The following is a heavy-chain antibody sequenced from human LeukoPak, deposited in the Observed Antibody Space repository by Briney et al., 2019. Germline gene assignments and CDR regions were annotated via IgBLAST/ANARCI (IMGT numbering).Heavy chain of an antibody. V-gene: IGHV1-18*01. CDR1: GYTFTSYG. CDR2: ISAYNGNT. Sequence: ASVKVSCKASGYTFTSYGISWVRQAPGQGLEWMGWISAYNGNTNYVQKLQGRVTMTTDTSTSTAYMELRSLGSDDTAVFFCARRGGSNSWYRTPELWGQGTLVTVLS. J-gene: IGHJ4*02. CDR3: ARRGGSNSWYRTPEL. D-gene: IGHD6-13*01.